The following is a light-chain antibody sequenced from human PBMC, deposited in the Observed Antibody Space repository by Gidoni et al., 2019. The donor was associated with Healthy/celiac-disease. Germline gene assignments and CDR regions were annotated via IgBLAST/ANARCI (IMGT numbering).Light chain of an antibody. CDR1: KLGDKY. CDR2: QDS. J-gene: IGLJ2*01. V-gene: IGLV3-1*01. Sequence: SYELTKPHSVSVAPGKTDSITCSGDKLGDKYACWYQQKPGQSPVLVIYQDSKRPSGIPERFSGSNSGNTATLTISGTQAMDEADYYCQAWDSSTHVVFGGGTKLTVL. CDR3: QAWDSSTHVV.